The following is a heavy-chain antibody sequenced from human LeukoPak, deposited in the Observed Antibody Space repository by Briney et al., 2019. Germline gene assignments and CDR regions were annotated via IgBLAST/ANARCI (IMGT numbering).Heavy chain of an antibody. J-gene: IGHJ6*02. CDR2: INHSGST. D-gene: IGHD3-10*01. CDR3: AGGFLFHGMDV. Sequence: SETLSLTCAVYGGSFSGYYWGWIRQPPGKGLEWIGEINHSGSTNYNPSLKSRVTISVDTSKNQFSLKLSSVTAADTAVYYCAGGFLFHGMDVWGQGTTVTVSS. V-gene: IGHV4-34*01. CDR1: GGSFSGYY.